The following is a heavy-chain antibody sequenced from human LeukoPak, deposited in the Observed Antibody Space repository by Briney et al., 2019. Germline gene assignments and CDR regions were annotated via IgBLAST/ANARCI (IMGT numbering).Heavy chain of an antibody. CDR3: AREILAPGKTHDY. Sequence: GGSLRLSCAASGFTFSNYWMHWVRQVPGKGLARVSRINDDGSATFYADSVKGRFTISRDNAKNTLFLQINSLRAEDTAVYYCAREILAPGKTHDYWGQGTLVTVSS. J-gene: IGHJ4*02. CDR1: GFTFSNYW. CDR2: INDDGSAT. V-gene: IGHV3-74*01.